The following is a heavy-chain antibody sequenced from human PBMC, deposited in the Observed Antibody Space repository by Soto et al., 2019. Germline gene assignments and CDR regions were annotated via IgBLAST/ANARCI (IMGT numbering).Heavy chain of an antibody. D-gene: IGHD5-12*01. CDR3: ARHRREVANRGNWFDP. Sequence: PSETLSLTCTVSGGSISSDNYYWGWIRQPPGKGLEWIGNIYYTGSTDYTPSLESRLTISVDTSKSQFSLRLSSVTAADTAVYYCARHRREVANRGNWFDPWGQGKLVTVS. V-gene: IGHV4-39*01. CDR2: IYYTGST. J-gene: IGHJ5*02. CDR1: GGSISSDNYY.